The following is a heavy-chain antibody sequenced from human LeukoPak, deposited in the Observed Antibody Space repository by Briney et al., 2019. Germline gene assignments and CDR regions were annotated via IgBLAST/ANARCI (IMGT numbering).Heavy chain of an antibody. CDR3: AREQYGGYAPDY. D-gene: IGHD5-12*01. V-gene: IGHV3-43D*03. J-gene: IGHJ4*02. CDR2: ISWDGGST. CDR1: GFTFDDYA. Sequence: GGSLRLSCAASGFTFDDYAMHWVRQAPGKGLEWVSLISWDGGSTYYADSVKGRFTISRDNAKSSLYLQMNSLRAEDTAVYYCAREQYGGYAPDYWGQGTLITVSS.